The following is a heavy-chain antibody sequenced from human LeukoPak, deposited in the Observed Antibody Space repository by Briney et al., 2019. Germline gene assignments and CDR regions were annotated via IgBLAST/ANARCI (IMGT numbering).Heavy chain of an antibody. V-gene: IGHV1-8*02. CDR2: MNPNSGNT. J-gene: IGHJ3*02. CDR1: GYTFTSYY. Sequence: ASVKVSCKASGYTFTSYYMHWVRQAPGQGLEWMGWMNPNSGNTGYAQKFQGRVTMTRNTSISTAYMELSSLRSEDTAVYYCAREGRPLAFDIWGQGTMVTVSS. CDR3: AREGRPLAFDI.